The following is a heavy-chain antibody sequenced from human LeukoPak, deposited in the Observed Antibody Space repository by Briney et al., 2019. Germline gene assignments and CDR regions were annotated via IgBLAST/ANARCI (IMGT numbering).Heavy chain of an antibody. V-gene: IGHV3-7*01. CDR3: ARGPTYYDFWSGYYHFDY. D-gene: IGHD3-3*01. CDR2: IKQDGSEK. J-gene: IGHJ4*02. CDR1: GFTCSSYW. Sequence: GGSLRLSCAASGFTCSSYWMSWVRQAPGKGLEWVANIKQDGSEKYYVDSVKGRFTISRDNAKNSLYLQMNSLRAEDTAVYYCARGPTYYDFWSGYYHFDYWGQGTLVTVSS.